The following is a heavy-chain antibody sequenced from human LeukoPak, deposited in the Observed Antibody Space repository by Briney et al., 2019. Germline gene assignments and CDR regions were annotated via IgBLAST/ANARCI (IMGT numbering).Heavy chain of an antibody. V-gene: IGHV3-74*01. CDR2: INPDGSST. J-gene: IGHJ5*02. CDR3: ARSFGDPSS. CDR1: GFTFSSYA. D-gene: IGHD3-16*01. Sequence: GGSLRLSCAASGFTFSSYAMSWVRQTPGKGLLWVSLINPDGSSTNYADSVKGRFTISRDNAKNTLYLQMNSLRAEDTAVYYCARSFGDPSSWGQGTLVTVSS.